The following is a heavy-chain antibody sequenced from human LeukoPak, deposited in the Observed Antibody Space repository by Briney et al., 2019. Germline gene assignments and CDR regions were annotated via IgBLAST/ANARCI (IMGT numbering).Heavy chain of an antibody. CDR3: ARGLRFLEFDY. J-gene: IGHJ4*02. D-gene: IGHD3-3*01. V-gene: IGHV3-66*01. CDR1: EFSVGSNY. CDR2: IYSGGST. Sequence: QSGGSLRLSCAASEFSVGSNYMTWVRQAPGKGLEWVSLIYSGGSTYYADSVKGRFTISRDNAKNSLYLQMNSLRAEDTAVYYCARGLRFLEFDYWGQGTLVTVSS.